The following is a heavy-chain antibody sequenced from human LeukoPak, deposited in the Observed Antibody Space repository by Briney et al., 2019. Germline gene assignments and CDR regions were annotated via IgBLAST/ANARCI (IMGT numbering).Heavy chain of an antibody. CDR1: GFSFSSYW. CDR2: LNSDGSST. D-gene: IGHD6-19*01. J-gene: IGHJ6*03. CDR3: ARGQAQQWLVSPWNYYYMDV. Sequence: GGSLRLSCAASGFSFSSYWMHWVRQAPGKGLAWVSRLNSDGSSTSYADSVKGRFTISRDNAKNTLYLQMNSLRAEDTAVYYCARGQAQQWLVSPWNYYYMDVWGKGTTVTISS. V-gene: IGHV3-74*01.